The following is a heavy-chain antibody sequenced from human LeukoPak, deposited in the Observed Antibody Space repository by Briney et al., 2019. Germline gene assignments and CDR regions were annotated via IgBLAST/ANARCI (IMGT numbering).Heavy chain of an antibody. D-gene: IGHD5-12*01. J-gene: IGHJ6*03. CDR2: IYYRSKWYN. CDR3: VRGAYERIVYYYYYMDV. Sequence: PSQTLSLTCFISGDSVSSNSAAWNWIRQSPSRGLEWLGRIYYRSKWYNDYAVSMKSRMTINPDTSKNQFSLQLSSVTPEDTAVYYCVRGAYERIVYYYYYMDVWGKGTTVTVSS. CDR1: GDSVSSNSAA. V-gene: IGHV6-1*01.